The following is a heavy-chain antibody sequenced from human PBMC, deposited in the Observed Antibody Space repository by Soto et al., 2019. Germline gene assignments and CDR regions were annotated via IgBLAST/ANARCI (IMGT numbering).Heavy chain of an antibody. CDR3: ARDYGPSYTDYSNYGWGMDV. CDR2: IIPIFGTA. D-gene: IGHD4-4*01. J-gene: IGHJ6*02. V-gene: IGHV1-69*06. Sequence: QVQLVQSGAEVKKPGSSVKVSCKASGGTFSSYAISWVRQAPGQGLEWMGGIIPIFGTANYAQKFQGRVTITADKSTSTAYMELSSLRSEDTAVYYCARDYGPSYTDYSNYGWGMDVWGPGTMVTISS. CDR1: GGTFSSYA.